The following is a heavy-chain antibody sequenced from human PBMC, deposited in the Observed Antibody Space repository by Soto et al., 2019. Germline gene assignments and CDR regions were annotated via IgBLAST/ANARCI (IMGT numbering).Heavy chain of an antibody. CDR3: ARVPELERRGGDI. CDR1: GSSFSTYG. Sequence: QVQLVESGGGVVQPGRSLRLSCAVSGSSFSTYGMHWVRQAPGKGLEWVAMIWYDGSKSFYADSVKGRFTISRDNSKNTLHLQMNSLRAEDTAVYYCARVPELERRGGDIWGQGTTVTVSS. J-gene: IGHJ3*02. CDR2: IWYDGSKS. V-gene: IGHV3-33*01. D-gene: IGHD1-1*01.